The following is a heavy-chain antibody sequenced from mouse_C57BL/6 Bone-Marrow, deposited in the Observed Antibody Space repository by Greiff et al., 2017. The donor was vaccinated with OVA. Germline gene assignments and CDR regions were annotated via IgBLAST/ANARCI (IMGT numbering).Heavy chain of an antibody. CDR1: GYTFTSYG. CDR2: IYPRSGNT. CDR3: ARSDYYGSVAY. V-gene: IGHV1-81*01. Sequence: QVQLQQSGAELARPGASVKLSCKASGYTFTSYGISWVKQRTGQGLEWIGEIYPRSGNTYYNEKFKGKATLTADKSSSPAYMELRSLTSEDSAVYFCARSDYYGSVAYWGQGTLVTVSA. D-gene: IGHD1-1*01. J-gene: IGHJ3*01.